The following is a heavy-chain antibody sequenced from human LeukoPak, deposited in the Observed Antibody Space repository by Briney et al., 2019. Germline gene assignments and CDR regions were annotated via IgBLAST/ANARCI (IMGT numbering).Heavy chain of an antibody. CDR3: ARAPIAAAATGYFDY. D-gene: IGHD6-13*01. J-gene: IGHJ4*02. CDR2: ISYDGSNK. Sequence: GGSLRLSCAASGFTFSSYAMDWVRQAPGKGLECVAVISYDGSNKYYADSVKGRFTISRDNSKNTLYLQMNSLRAEDTAVYYCARAPIAAAATGYFDYWGQGTLVTVSS. CDR1: GFTFSSYA. V-gene: IGHV3-30-3*01.